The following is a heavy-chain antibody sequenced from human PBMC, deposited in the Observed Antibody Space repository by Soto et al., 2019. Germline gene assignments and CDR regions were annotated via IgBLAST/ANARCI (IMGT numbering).Heavy chain of an antibody. CDR3: PISYFYARGAFFPFVY. CDR1: GFSFSTYA. V-gene: IGHV3-30-3*01. J-gene: IGHJ4*02. Sequence: QVQLVESGGGVVQPGTSLRLSCAASGFSFSTYAMYWVRQAPGRGLEWVAVISDDGNTKYYADPVKGRFTISRDTSRNALSPHTYSLSIEDAAVYYCPISYFYARGAFFPFVYCGQRTLVTVSS. CDR2: ISDDGNTK. D-gene: IGHD3-10*02.